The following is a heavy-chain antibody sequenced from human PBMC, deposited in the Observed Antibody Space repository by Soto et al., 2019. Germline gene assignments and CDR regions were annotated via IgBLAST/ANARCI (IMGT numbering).Heavy chain of an antibody. CDR3: ARERLNTGWYGFDH. Sequence: ASVKVSCKTSGYTFSNYDFSWVRQAPGQGLEWMGWVSNKNGVTNYAEKFRDRVTMTTDISTSTIYMELRSLRSDDTAVYFCARERLNTGWYGFDHWGQGTQVTVSS. CDR1: GYTFSNYD. CDR2: VSNKNGVT. D-gene: IGHD6-19*01. J-gene: IGHJ4*02. V-gene: IGHV1-18*04.